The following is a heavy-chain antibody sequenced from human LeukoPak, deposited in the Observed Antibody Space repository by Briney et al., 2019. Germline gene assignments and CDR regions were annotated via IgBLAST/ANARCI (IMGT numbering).Heavy chain of an antibody. CDR1: GGTFSSYA. Sequence: SVKVSCKASGGTFSSYAISWVRQAPGQGLEWMGGIIPIFGTANYAQKFQGRVTMTRDTSINTAYMELSSLRSEDTALYYCARGGSGWPIDYWGQGTLVTVSS. D-gene: IGHD6-19*01. CDR2: IIPIFGTA. V-gene: IGHV1-69*05. CDR3: ARGGSGWPIDY. J-gene: IGHJ4*02.